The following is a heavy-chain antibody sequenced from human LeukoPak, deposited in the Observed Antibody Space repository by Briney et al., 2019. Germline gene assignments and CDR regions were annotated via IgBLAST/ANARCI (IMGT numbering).Heavy chain of an antibody. D-gene: IGHD6-13*01. CDR3: ASEGEQQLDRWFDP. V-gene: IGHV1-69*04. CDR1: GGTFSSYA. J-gene: IGHJ5*02. Sequence: GASVKVSCKASGGTFSSYAISWVRQAPGQGLEWMGRIIPILGIANYAQKFQGRVTITADKSTSTAYMELSSLRSEDTAVYYCASEGEQQLDRWFDPWGQGTLVTVSS. CDR2: IIPILGIA.